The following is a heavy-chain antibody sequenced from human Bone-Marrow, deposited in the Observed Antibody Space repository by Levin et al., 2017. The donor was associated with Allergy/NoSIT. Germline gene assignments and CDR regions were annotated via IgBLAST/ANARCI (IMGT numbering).Heavy chain of an antibody. J-gene: IGHJ5*02. D-gene: IGHD3-22*01. CDR2: ISYSGEST. CDR1: GLTFGDYA. CDR3: AKHRGSSYDSTGYAFDP. Sequence: GGSLRLSCAASGLTFGDYAMGWVRQAPGKGLEWVSSISYSGESTYYADSVKGRFTISRDKSKKTLYLQMNSLRAEDTAVYYCAKHRGSSYDSTGYAFDPWGQGTLVTVSS. V-gene: IGHV3-23*01.